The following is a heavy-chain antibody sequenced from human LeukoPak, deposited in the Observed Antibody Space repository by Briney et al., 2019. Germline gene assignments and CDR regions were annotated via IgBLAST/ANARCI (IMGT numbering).Heavy chain of an antibody. V-gene: IGHV3-23*01. CDR3: AKNSGYDLPSFDY. D-gene: IGHD5-12*01. CDR2: ISGSGGTT. Sequence: GGSLRLSCAASGFTFSSYSMNWVRQAPGKGLEWVSAISGSGGTTYYADSVKGRFTISRDNSKNTLYLQMNSLRAEDTAVYYCAKNSGYDLPSFDYWGQGTLVTVSS. CDR1: GFTFSSYS. J-gene: IGHJ4*02.